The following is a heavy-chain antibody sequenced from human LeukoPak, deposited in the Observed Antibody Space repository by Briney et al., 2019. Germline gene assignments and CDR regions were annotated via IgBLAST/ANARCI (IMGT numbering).Heavy chain of an antibody. CDR1: DGSFNDYF. Sequence: SETLSLTCALYDGSFNDYFWSWVRQPPGKGMEWIGEINHSGSTNYNPSLKRRVSLSLDTSKRQFSLKLRSVTAADTAVYYCARSTTNYNWSKVGAFDVWGQGTMVTVSS. CDR3: ARSTTNYNWSKVGAFDV. D-gene: IGHD1-1*01. CDR2: INHSGST. V-gene: IGHV4-34*01. J-gene: IGHJ3*01.